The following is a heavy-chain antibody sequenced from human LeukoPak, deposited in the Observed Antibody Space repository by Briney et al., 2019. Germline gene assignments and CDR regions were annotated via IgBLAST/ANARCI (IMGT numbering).Heavy chain of an antibody. D-gene: IGHD6-19*01. V-gene: IGHV3-30*04. CDR3: ARARQRIAVAGILVY. CDR1: GFTFSSYA. CDR2: ISYDGSNK. J-gene: IGHJ4*02. Sequence: PGRSLRLSCAASGFTFSSYAMHWVRQAPGKGLEWVAAISYDGSNKYYADSVKGRFTISRDNSKNTLYLQMNSLRAEDTAVYYCARARQRIAVAGILVYWGQGTLVTVSS.